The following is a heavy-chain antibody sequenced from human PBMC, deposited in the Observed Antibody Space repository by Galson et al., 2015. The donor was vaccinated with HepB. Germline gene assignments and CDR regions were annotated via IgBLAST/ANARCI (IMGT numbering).Heavy chain of an antibody. CDR1: GGTFSSYA. CDR2: IIPIFGTA. Sequence: SVKVSCKASGGTFSSYAISWVRQAPGQGLEWMGGIIPIFGTANYAQKFQGRVTITADESTSTAYMELSSLRSEDTAVYYCARLPTIEVVPAAMGWFDPWGQGTLVTVSS. D-gene: IGHD2-2*01. J-gene: IGHJ5*02. V-gene: IGHV1-69*13. CDR3: ARLPTIEVVPAAMGWFDP.